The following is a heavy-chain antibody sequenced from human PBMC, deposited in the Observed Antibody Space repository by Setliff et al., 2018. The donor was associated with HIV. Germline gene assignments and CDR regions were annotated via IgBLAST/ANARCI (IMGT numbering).Heavy chain of an antibody. J-gene: IGHJ5*01. D-gene: IGHD5-12*01. CDR2: IYTRGST. V-gene: IGHV4-61*02. Sequence: PSETLSLTCTVSGGSIDSGNYDWNWVRQPGGKGLEWIGRIYTRGSTKYSPTFESRVTMSLDTSKNQFSLNLRSLTAADTALYYCVRSGCNGNICYDSRGWLDSWGQGTQVTVSS. CDR1: GGSIDSGNYD. CDR3: VRSGCNGNICYDSRGWLDS.